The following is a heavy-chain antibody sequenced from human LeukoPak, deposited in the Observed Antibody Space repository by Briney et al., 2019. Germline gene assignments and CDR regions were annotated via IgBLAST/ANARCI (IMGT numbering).Heavy chain of an antibody. CDR1: GFTFSSST. Sequence: PGGSLRLPCVASGFTFSSSTMNWVRQAPGKGLEWVSSISSSSSYIYYADSVKGRFTISRDNAKNSLYLQMNSLRAEDTAVYYCARDNYYYDSSGYYHFDYWGQGTLVTVSS. J-gene: IGHJ4*02. V-gene: IGHV3-21*01. CDR2: ISSSSSYI. CDR3: ARDNYYYDSSGYYHFDY. D-gene: IGHD3-22*01.